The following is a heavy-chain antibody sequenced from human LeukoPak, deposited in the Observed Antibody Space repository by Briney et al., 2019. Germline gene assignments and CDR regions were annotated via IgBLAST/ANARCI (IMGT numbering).Heavy chain of an antibody. V-gene: IGHV3-53*01. CDR1: GFTFSSNY. J-gene: IGHJ4*02. CDR2: IYSGGST. Sequence: PGXXLRLSCAASGFTFSSNYMSWVRQAPGKGRYWVSFIYSGGSTYYADSVNGRFTISRDNSKNTLYLQMNSLRAEDTAVYYCARGGLQPFDYWGQGTLVTVSS. D-gene: IGHD5-24*01. CDR3: ARGGLQPFDY.